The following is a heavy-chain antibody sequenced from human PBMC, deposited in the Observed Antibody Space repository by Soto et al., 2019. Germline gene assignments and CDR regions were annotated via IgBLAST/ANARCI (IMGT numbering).Heavy chain of an antibody. CDR2: IYYTGST. J-gene: IGHJ4*02. Sequence: SETLSLSCTVSGYSMSTYYWGWIRQPPGKGLEWVGYIYYTGSTNYNPSLKSRVTVSIDTSKNQFSLILSSVTAADTAVYYCARITRSPNSGYFDYWGQGALVTVSS. V-gene: IGHV4-59*01. D-gene: IGHD7-27*01. CDR3: ARITRSPNSGYFDY. CDR1: GYSMSTYY.